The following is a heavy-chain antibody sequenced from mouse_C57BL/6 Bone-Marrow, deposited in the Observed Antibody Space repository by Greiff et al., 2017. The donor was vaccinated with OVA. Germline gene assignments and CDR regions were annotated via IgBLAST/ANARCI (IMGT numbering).Heavy chain of an antibody. CDR2: ISYDGSN. D-gene: IGHD2-5*01. J-gene: IGHJ2*01. Sequence: ESGPGLVKPSQSLSLTCSVTGYSITSGYYWNWIRQFPGNKLEWMGYISYDGSNNYNPSLKNRISITRDTSKNQFFLKLNSVTTEDTATYYCARDTSNYHFDYWGQGTTLTVSS. CDR3: ARDTSNYHFDY. V-gene: IGHV3-6*01. CDR1: GYSITSGYY.